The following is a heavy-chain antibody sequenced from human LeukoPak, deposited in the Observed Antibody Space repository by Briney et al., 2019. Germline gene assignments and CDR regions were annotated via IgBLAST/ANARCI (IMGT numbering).Heavy chain of an antibody. D-gene: IGHD4-23*01. CDR2: IYYSGRT. J-gene: IGHJ4*02. CDR3: ARDGGISDYFDY. Sequence: SETLSLTCTVSGGSIRSYYWSWIRQPPGKGLDWIGYIYYSGRTNYNASLQSRVTISVDTSKNQFSLKLSSVTAADTAVYYCARDGGISDYFDYWGQGTLVTVSS. V-gene: IGHV4-59*01. CDR1: GGSIRSYY.